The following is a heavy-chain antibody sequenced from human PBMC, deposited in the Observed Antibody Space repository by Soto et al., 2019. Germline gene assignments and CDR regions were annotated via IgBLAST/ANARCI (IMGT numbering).Heavy chain of an antibody. J-gene: IGHJ6*02. D-gene: IGHD2-2*01. CDR1: GGTFSSNA. CDR2: IIPISGTA. Sequence: QVQLVQSGAEVKKPGSLVKVSCKDSGGTFSSNAISWVRQAPGQGLEWMGGIIPISGTANYAQKFQGRVTITADESTSTAYMELSSLRSEDTAVYYCARSQGSSTSLEIYYYYYYGMDVWGQGTTVTVSS. CDR3: ARSQGSSTSLEIYYYYYYGMDV. V-gene: IGHV1-69*01.